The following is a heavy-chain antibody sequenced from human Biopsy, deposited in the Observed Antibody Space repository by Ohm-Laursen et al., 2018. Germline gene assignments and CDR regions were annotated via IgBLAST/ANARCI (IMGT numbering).Heavy chain of an antibody. CDR1: GFTYTTFA. Sequence: SLRLSCTASGFTYTTFAMSWIRQAPGKGLDWVSYISDGGTTIYYADSVKGRFTISRDNSKNILFLQVNNLRAEDTAIYYCTKADDFWSPEGYYYYFSGMDVWGQGTTVTVSS. CDR2: ISDGGTTI. V-gene: IGHV3-23*01. J-gene: IGHJ6*02. D-gene: IGHD3-3*01. CDR3: TKADDFWSPEGYYYYFSGMDV.